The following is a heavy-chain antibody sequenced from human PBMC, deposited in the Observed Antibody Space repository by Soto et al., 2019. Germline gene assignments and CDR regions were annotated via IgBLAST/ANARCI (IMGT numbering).Heavy chain of an antibody. CDR2: IIPIFGTA. D-gene: IGHD3-10*01. J-gene: IGHJ4*02. V-gene: IGHV1-69*13. CDR3: ARTCYGSGSYGPFGY. CDR1: GGTFSSYA. Sequence: SVKVSCKASGGTFSSYAISWVRQAPGQGLEWMGGIIPIFGTANYAQKFQGRVTITADESTSTAYMELSSLRSEDTAVYYCARTCYGSGSYGPFGYWGQGTLVTVSS.